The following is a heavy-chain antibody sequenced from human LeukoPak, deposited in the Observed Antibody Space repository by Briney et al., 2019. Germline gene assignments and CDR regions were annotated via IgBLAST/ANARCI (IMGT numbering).Heavy chain of an antibody. CDR2: INPSGGST. V-gene: IGHV1-46*01. CDR1: GYTFTSYY. D-gene: IGHD3-22*01. J-gene: IGHJ3*02. Sequence: GASVKVSCKASGYTFTSYYMHWVRQAPGQGLEWMGIINPSGGSTSYAQKFQGRVTMTRDMSTSTVYMELSSLRSEDTAVYYCARRGPITMTVSDAFDIWGQGTMVTVSS. CDR3: ARRGPITMTVSDAFDI.